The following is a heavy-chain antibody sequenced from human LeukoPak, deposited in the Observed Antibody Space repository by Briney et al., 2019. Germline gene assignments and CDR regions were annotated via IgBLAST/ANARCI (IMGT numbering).Heavy chain of an antibody. CDR1: GFTFSTYN. D-gene: IGHD2/OR15-2a*01. CDR2: ISSSSTII. J-gene: IGHJ4*02. CDR3: ARDLPRLSFYFDY. V-gene: IGHV3-48*01. Sequence: GGSLRLSCAASGFTFSTYNMNWVRQAPGKGLEWVSYISSSSTIIYYADSVKGRFTISRDNAKNSLYLQMNSLRAEDTAVYYCARDLPRLSFYFDYWGQGSLVTVSS.